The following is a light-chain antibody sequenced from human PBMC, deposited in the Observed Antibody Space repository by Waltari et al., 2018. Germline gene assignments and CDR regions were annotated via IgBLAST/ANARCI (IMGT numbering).Light chain of an antibody. J-gene: IGLJ3*02. V-gene: IGLV2-14*01. CDR3: CSFTSRSTWV. CDR2: DVS. Sequence: QSALTQPASVSGSPGQSITISCTGTSSDVGGYNYVFWYQQHPGKVPNLLIFDVSNRPSGVSNRFSGSKSGNTASLTISGLQAEDESDYYCCSFTSRSTWVFGGGTKLTVL. CDR1: SSDVGGYNY.